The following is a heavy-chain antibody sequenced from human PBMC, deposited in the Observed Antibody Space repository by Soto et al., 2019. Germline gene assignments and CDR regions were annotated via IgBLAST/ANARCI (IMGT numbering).Heavy chain of an antibody. Sequence: SETLSLTCTVSGGSISSYYWSWIRQPPGKGLEWIGYIYYSGSSNYNPSLKSRVTISVDTSKNQFSLKLSSVTAADTAVYYFATGYYDFWSGHNWFDPWGQGTLVTVSS. CDR1: GGSISSYY. D-gene: IGHD3-3*01. V-gene: IGHV4-59*01. J-gene: IGHJ5*02. CDR2: IYYSGSS. CDR3: ATGYYDFWSGHNWFDP.